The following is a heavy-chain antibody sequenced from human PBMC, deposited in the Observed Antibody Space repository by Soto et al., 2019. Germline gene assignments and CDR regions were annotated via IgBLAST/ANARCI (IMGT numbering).Heavy chain of an antibody. D-gene: IGHD2-15*01. V-gene: IGHV4-39*01. CDR1: GGSISSRTYY. J-gene: IGHJ4*02. Sequence: QVQLQESGPGLVKPSETLSLTCTVSGGSISSRTYYWGWIRQSPGKGLEWIASISYSGSAFHNPSHDGRVTKSIYTSKDHFSQSLSSVTAAYTALYYCGGGAADSDDYLRQGILVTVSS. CDR3: GGGAADSDDY. CDR2: ISYSGSA.